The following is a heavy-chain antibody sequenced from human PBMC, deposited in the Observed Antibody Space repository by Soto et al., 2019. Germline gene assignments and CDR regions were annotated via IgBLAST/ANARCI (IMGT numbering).Heavy chain of an antibody. CDR3: AKDWGYCISTSCYRWGMDV. J-gene: IGHJ6*02. CDR1: GFTFSSYC. Sequence: GGSLRLSCAASGFTFSSYCMHWVRQAPGKGLEWVAVISYDGSNKYYADSVKGRFTISRDNSKNTLYLQMNSLRAEDTAVYYCAKDWGYCISTSCYRWGMDVWGQGTTVTVSS. CDR2: ISYDGSNK. V-gene: IGHV3-30*18. D-gene: IGHD2-2*01.